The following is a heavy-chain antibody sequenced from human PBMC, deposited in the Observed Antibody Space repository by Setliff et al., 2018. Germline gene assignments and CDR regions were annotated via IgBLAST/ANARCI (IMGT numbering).Heavy chain of an antibody. V-gene: IGHV4-59*12. Sequence: LSLTCAVSGDSISSYYWSWIRQPPGKGLEWLGNIFHSGSTYYNPTLNSRVTMSVDTSKNQFPLKLTSMTAADTAVYYCARDQWVRSPPLYFSYSMDVWGQGTTVTVS. CDR1: GDSISSYY. D-gene: IGHD5-12*01. J-gene: IGHJ6*02. CDR3: ARDQWVRSPPLYFSYSMDV. CDR2: IFHSGST.